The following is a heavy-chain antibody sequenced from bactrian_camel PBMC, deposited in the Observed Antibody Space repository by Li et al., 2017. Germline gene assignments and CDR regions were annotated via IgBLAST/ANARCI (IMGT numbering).Heavy chain of an antibody. CDR2: IYTGGITT. CDR3: AAGRRGYCYAVGPYEYNY. V-gene: IGHV3S42*01. J-gene: IGHJ4*01. D-gene: IGHD2*01. CDR1: GYTFNTY. Sequence: VQLVESGGGSALAGGSVRLSCAASGYTFNTYSWSRQAPGKVREAVASIYTGGITTSYADSVKGRFTISQDNAKNTLYLQMSSLKPEDTAVYYCAAGRRGYCYAVGPYEYNYWGQGTQVTVS.